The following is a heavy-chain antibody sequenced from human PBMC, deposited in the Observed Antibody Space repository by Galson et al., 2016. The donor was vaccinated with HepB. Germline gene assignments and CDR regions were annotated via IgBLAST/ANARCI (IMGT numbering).Heavy chain of an antibody. CDR1: GFSFSSHG. CDR2: IWYDGVNK. CDR3: ARRHEYCPPVGCSVDY. Sequence: SLRLSCAASGFSFSSHGMNWVRQAPGKGLEWVAIIWYDGVNKNYAESVKGRFTISRDNSKNTVYLQMSSLTEDDTAVYYCARRHEYCPPVGCSVDYWGQGTLVSVSS. V-gene: IGHV3-33*01. J-gene: IGHJ4*02. D-gene: IGHD2/OR15-2a*01.